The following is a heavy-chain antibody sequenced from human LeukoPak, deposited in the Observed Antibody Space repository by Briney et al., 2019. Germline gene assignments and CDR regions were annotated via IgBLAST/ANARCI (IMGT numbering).Heavy chain of an antibody. CDR3: ARGWNSGWYFGY. Sequence: SETLSLTCTVSGGSISSSSYYWGWIRQPPGKGLEWIGSIYYSGSTYYNPSLKSRVTISVDTSKNQFSLKLSPVTAADTAVYYCARGWNSGWYFGYWGQGTLVTVSS. V-gene: IGHV4-39*01. J-gene: IGHJ4*02. D-gene: IGHD6-19*01. CDR2: IYYSGST. CDR1: GGSISSSSYY.